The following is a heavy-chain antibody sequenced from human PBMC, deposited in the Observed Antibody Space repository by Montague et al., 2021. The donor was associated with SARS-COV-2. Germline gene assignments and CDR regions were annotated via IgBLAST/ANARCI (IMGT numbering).Heavy chain of an antibody. D-gene: IGHD3-22*01. CDR3: ARGLTDVTVILVFVGASLYFDS. CDR1: GGFISSGNW. CDR2: IFHSGGT. V-gene: IGHV4-4*02. Sequence: SETLSLTCAVSGGFISSGNWWSWVRQPPGKGLEWIGEIFHSGGTNYNPSLKSRVTISVDTSKNQFSLKLSSLTAADTAVYYCARGLTDVTVILVFVGASLYFDSWGQGALVTVSS. J-gene: IGHJ4*02.